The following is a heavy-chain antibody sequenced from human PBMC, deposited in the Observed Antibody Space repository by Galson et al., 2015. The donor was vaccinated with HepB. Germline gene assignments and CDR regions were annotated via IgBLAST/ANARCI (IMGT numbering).Heavy chain of an antibody. CDR3: ARGGLAYCGGDCYSGDAFDI. CDR2: ISSSSSYI. V-gene: IGHV3-21*01. Sequence: SLRLSCAASGFTFSSYSMNWVRQAPGKGLEWVSSISSSSSYIYYADSVKGRFTISRDNAKNSLYLQMNSLRAEDTAVYYCARGGLAYCGGDCYSGDAFDIWGQGTMVTVSS. J-gene: IGHJ3*02. CDR1: GFTFSSYS. D-gene: IGHD2-21*02.